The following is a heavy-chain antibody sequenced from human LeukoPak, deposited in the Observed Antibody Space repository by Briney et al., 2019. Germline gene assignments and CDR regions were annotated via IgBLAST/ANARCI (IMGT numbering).Heavy chain of an antibody. Sequence: PSETLSLTCAVYGGSFSGYYWSWIRQPPGKGLEWIGEINHSGSTNYNPSLKSRVTISVDTSKNQFSLKLSSVTAADTAVYYCARGQDDSSGYYYVALEYFQHWGQGTLVTVSS. V-gene: IGHV4-34*01. J-gene: IGHJ1*01. CDR1: GGSFSGYY. CDR2: INHSGST. CDR3: ARGQDDSSGYYYVALEYFQH. D-gene: IGHD3-22*01.